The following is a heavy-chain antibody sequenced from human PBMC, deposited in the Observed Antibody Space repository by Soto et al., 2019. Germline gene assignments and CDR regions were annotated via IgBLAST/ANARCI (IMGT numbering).Heavy chain of an antibody. J-gene: IGHJ6*02. CDR2: ITPIFGTA. V-gene: IGHV1-69*06. Sequence: ASVKVSCKASGGTFSSYAISWVRQAPGQGLEWMGGITPIFGTANYAQKFQGRVTIAADKSTSTAYMELSSLRSEDTAVYYCARRTMVRGGHYYYYGMDVWGQGTTVTVSS. CDR3: ARRTMVRGGHYYYYGMDV. D-gene: IGHD3-10*01. CDR1: GGTFSSYA.